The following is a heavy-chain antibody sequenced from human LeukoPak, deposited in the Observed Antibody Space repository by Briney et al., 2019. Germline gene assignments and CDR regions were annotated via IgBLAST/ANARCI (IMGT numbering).Heavy chain of an antibody. D-gene: IGHD1-1*01. CDR2: IYHSGST. V-gene: IGHV4-30-2*01. Sequence: SETLSLTCAVSGGSNSSGGNSWSWIRQPPGKGLEWIGYIYHSGSTYYNPSLKSRVTISVDRSKNQFSLKLSSVTAADTAVYYCARAPTGTGGWNWFDPWGQGTLVTVSS. CDR3: ARAPTGTGGWNWFDP. CDR1: GGSNSSGGNS. J-gene: IGHJ5*02.